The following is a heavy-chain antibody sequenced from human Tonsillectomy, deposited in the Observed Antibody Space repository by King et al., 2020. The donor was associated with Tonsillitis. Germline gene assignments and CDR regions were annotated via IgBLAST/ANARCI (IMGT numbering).Heavy chain of an antibody. CDR3: ARVGFYYGSGSYYKDYYYYGMDV. Sequence: VQLMESGAEVKKPGASVKVSCKASGYTFTSYGISWVRQAPGQGLEWMGWISAYNGNTNYAQKLQGRVTMTTDTSTSTAYMELRSLRSDDTAVYYCARVGFYYGSGSYYKDYYYYGMDVWGQGTTVTVSS. V-gene: IGHV1-18*04. CDR1: GYTFTSYG. CDR2: ISAYNGNT. D-gene: IGHD3-10*01. J-gene: IGHJ6*02.